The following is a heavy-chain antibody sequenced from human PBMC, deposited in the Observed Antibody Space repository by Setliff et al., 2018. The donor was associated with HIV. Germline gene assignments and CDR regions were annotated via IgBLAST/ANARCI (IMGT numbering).Heavy chain of an antibody. CDR3: SRGSAAGTGLPPRDS. D-gene: IGHD1-1*01. CDR2: VSTTDGA. Sequence: SETLSLTCSVSADSLTSYSWEWIRQPPGRRLEWIGSVSTTDGATYNPSLQSRVSMSVDPSKKQVSLHLTSVTAADTAVYYCSRGSAAGTGLPPRDSWGQGILVTVSS. J-gene: IGHJ5*01. CDR1: ADSLTSYS. V-gene: IGHV4-4*08.